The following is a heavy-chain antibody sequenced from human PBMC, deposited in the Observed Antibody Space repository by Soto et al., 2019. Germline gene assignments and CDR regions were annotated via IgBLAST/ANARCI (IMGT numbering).Heavy chain of an antibody. V-gene: IGHV3-7*04. Sequence: EVQLVESGGGLVQPGGSLRLSCAASGFSFTSYWKDWVRQAPEKGLEWVAMINEDGSEKYYVDSVKGRFTISRDNAKNSLYLEMDSLRAEDTAVYYCVTDYDAKGWGTYWGQGNLVTVSS. CDR3: VTDYDAKGWGTY. CDR1: GFSFTSYW. D-gene: IGHD3-16*01. CDR2: INEDGSEK. J-gene: IGHJ4*02.